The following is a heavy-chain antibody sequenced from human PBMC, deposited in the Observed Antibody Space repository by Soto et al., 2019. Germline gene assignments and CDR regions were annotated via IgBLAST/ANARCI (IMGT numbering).Heavy chain of an antibody. Sequence: TGGSLRLSCAASGFTFTNYAMTWVRQAPGKGLEWVSAITGSGDSTYTADSVRGRFFISRDNSKNTLFLQMNSLRAEDTAEYYCAIQGRSGYYSLQQWGQGTLVTVSS. CDR3: AIQGRSGYYSLQQ. D-gene: IGHD3-3*01. V-gene: IGHV3-23*01. J-gene: IGHJ1*01. CDR2: ITGSGDST. CDR1: GFTFTNYA.